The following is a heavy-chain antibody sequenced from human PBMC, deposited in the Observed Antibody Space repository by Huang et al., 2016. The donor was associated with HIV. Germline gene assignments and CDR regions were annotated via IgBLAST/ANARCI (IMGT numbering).Heavy chain of an antibody. CDR1: GYSSSIYW. V-gene: IGHV5-51*03. J-gene: IGHJ3*01. CDR2: IYPLESES. Sequence: EVQLVQSGAEVKKPGESLKISCTGSGYSSSIYWITWVRQMPGKGLEWMGIIYPLESESTYSPSFEGHVSISVDKSINTVYLHWSSLKASDTAIYYCAKGRRAFDVWGQGTWVTVSS. CDR3: AKGRRAFDV.